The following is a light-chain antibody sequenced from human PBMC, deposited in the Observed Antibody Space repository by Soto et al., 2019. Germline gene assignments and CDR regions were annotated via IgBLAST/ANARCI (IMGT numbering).Light chain of an antibody. Sequence: IGLTQSPDSLAVSLGERATINCKSSQSILYSSNNKSYLAWYQQRPGQSPKLLIYWASTRESGVPDRFSGSGSGADFTLTISSLQAEDVAVYYCQQYYSIPRTFGQGTKADIK. V-gene: IGKV4-1*01. CDR3: QQYYSIPRT. J-gene: IGKJ1*01. CDR2: WAS. CDR1: QSILYSSNNKSY.